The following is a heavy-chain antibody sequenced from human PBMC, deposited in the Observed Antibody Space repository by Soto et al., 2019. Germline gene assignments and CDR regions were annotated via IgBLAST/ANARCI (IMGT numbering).Heavy chain of an antibody. CDR1: GGSISSYY. V-gene: IGHV4-4*07. CDR2: IYTSGST. J-gene: IGHJ6*02. Sequence: QVQLQESGPGLVKPSETLSLTCTVSGGSISSYYWSWIRQPAGKGLEWIGRIYTSGSTNYNPSLRSRVTMSVDTSKNQFSLKLSSVTAADTAVYYCARDRVDGDYLGYYYGMDVWGQGTTVTVSS. CDR3: ARDRVDGDYLGYYYGMDV. D-gene: IGHD4-17*01.